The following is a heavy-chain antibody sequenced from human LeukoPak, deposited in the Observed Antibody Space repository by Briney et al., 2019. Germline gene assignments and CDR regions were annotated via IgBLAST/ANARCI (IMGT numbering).Heavy chain of an antibody. CDR2: SYFTGSP. D-gene: IGHD4-23*01. CDR1: GSISSYY. Sequence: SETLPLTCTVSGSISSYYWSWIRQSPGKGLEWIGHSYFTGSPNYNPSLKSRATISVDTPKNQFSLELNSVTAADTAVYYCAGVRSTVGWRSFDYWGQGILVTVSS. J-gene: IGHJ4*02. CDR3: AGVRSTVGWRSFDY. V-gene: IGHV4-59*08.